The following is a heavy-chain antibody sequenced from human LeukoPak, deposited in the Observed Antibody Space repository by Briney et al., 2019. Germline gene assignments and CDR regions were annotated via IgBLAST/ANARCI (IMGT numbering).Heavy chain of an antibody. CDR2: INSDGSST. Sequence: GSLRLSCAASGVTFSSYWMHWVRQAPGKGLVWVSRINSDGSSTSYADSVKGRFTISRDNAKNTLYRQMNSLRAEDTAVYYCERGAAAGTMWGGFDYWGQGTLVTVSS. CDR1: GVTFSSYW. D-gene: IGHD6-13*01. CDR3: ERGAAAGTMWGGFDY. J-gene: IGHJ4*02. V-gene: IGHV3-74*01.